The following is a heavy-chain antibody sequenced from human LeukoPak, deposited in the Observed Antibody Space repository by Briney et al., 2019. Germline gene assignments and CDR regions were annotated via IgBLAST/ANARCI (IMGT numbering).Heavy chain of an antibody. V-gene: IGHV1-18*01. Sequence: GASVKVSCKASGYTFTSYGISWVRQAPGQGLEWMGWISAYNGNTNYAQKLQGRVTMTTYTSTSTAYMELRSLRSDDTAVYYCARHSGFSSSLEVCDYWGQGTLVTVSS. CDR3: ARHSGFSSSLEVCDY. D-gene: IGHD6-13*01. J-gene: IGHJ4*02. CDR2: ISAYNGNT. CDR1: GYTFTSYG.